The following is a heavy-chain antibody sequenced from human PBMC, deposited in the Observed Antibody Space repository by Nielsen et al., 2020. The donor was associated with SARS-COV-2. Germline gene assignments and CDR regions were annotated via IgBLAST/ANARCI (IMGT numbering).Heavy chain of an antibody. J-gene: IGHJ4*02. CDR2: IDSSGYT. CDR3: ARSRNGGWNFDY. CDR1: GFKFSSYD. D-gene: IGHD6-19*01. Sequence: GESLKISCAASGFKFSSYDMHWVRQATGKGLEWVSSIDSSGYTYYEGSVKGRLTVSRENAMNSLYLQMNSLRAEDTAVYYCARSRNGGWNFDYWGQGTLVTVSS. V-gene: IGHV3-13*04.